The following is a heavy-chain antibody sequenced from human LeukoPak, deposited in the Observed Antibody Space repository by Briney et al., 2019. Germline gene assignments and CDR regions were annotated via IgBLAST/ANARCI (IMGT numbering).Heavy chain of an antibody. CDR1: GGSISSYY. CDR3: ARSRGWLQSHPLGY. J-gene: IGHJ4*02. D-gene: IGHD5-24*01. V-gene: IGHV4-4*07. Sequence: NPSETLSLTCTVSGGSISSYYWSWIRQPAGKGLEWIGRIYTSGSTNYNPSLKSRVTMSVDTSKIQFSLKLSSVTAADTAVYYCARSRGWLQSHPLGYWGQGTLVTVSS. CDR2: IYTSGST.